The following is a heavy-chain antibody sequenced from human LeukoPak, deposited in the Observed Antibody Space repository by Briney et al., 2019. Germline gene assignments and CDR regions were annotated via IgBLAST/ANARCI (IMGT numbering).Heavy chain of an antibody. CDR1: GYTFTSYG. CDR3: AKGLPITMIVVGGNYLDY. V-gene: IGHV1-18*01. CDR2: ISAYNGNT. Sequence: ASVKVSCKASGYTFTSYGISWVRQAPGQGLEWMGWISAYNGNTNYAQKLQGRVTMTTDTSTSTAYMELRSLRSDDTAVYYCAKGLPITMIVVGGNYLDYWGQGTLVTVSS. J-gene: IGHJ4*02. D-gene: IGHD3-22*01.